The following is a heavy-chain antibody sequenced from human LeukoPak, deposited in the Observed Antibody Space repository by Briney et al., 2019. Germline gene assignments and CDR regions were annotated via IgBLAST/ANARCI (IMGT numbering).Heavy chain of an antibody. D-gene: IGHD1-7*01. CDR2: INPKSGDT. CDR1: GYSFTGYY. V-gene: IGHV1-2*06. CDR3: AREGDELFFDY. J-gene: IGHJ4*02. Sequence: GASVKVSCKASGYSFTGYYMHWVRQAPGQGLEWMGRINPKSGDTEYAQKFQGRVTMTRDTSISTAYMELSRLRSDDTAVFYCAREGDELFFDYWGQGTLVTVSS.